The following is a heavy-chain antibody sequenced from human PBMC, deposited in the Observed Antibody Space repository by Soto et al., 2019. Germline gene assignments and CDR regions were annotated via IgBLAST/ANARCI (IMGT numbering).Heavy chain of an antibody. D-gene: IGHD2-2*01. V-gene: IGHV3-23*01. J-gene: IGHJ6*03. Sequence: GGSLRLSCAASGFTFSSYAMSWVRQAPGKGLEWVSAISGSGGSTYYADSVKGRFTISRDNSKNTLYLQMNSLRAEDTAVYYCAKSLLRDCSSTSCYWIYYYYYYMDVWGKGTTVTVSS. CDR2: ISGSGGST. CDR1: GFTFSSYA. CDR3: AKSLLRDCSSTSCYWIYYYYYYMDV.